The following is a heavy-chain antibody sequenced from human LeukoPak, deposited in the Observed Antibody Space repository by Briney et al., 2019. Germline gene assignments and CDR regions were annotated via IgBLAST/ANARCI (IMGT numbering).Heavy chain of an antibody. D-gene: IGHD5-24*01. J-gene: IGHJ4*02. V-gene: IGHV3-48*01. CDR3: ARARDGYIGFGY. CDR1: GFTFSSFG. CDR2: ISDSSTLT. Sequence: GGSLRLSCAASGFTFSSFGMNWVRQAPGKGLEWVSYISDSSTLTYYADSVKGRFTISRDNAKNSLSLQLNSLRAEDTAVYYCARARDGYIGFGYWGQGTLVTVSS.